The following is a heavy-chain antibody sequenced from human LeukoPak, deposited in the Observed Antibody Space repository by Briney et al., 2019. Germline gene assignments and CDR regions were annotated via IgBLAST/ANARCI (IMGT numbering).Heavy chain of an antibody. CDR2: ISGSGGST. J-gene: IGHJ4*02. CDR1: GFTFSSYD. Sequence: GGSLRLSCAASGFTFSSYDMSWVRQAPGKGLEWVSSISGSGGSTYYADSVKGRFTISRDNSKNTLYLQVNSLRAEDTAVYYCARYYSGYDDYWGQGTLVTVSS. V-gene: IGHV3-23*01. CDR3: ARYYSGYDDY. D-gene: IGHD5-12*01.